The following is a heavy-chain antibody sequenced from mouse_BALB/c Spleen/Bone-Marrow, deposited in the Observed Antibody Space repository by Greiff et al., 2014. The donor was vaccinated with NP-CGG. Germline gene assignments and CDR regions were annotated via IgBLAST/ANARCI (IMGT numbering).Heavy chain of an antibody. CDR3: AVYDYEGFAY. D-gene: IGHD2-4*01. CDR1: GFNIKDTY. Sequence: VQLQQSGAELVKPGAPVKLSCTASGFNIKDTYMHWVKQRPEQGLEWIGRIDPANGNTKYDPKFQGKATITADTSSNTAYLQLSSLTSEDTAVYYCAVYDYEGFAYWGQGTLVTVSA. CDR2: IDPANGNT. J-gene: IGHJ3*01. V-gene: IGHV14-3*02.